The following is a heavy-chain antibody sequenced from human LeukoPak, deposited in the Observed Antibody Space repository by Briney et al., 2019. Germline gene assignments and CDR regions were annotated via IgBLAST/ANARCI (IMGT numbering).Heavy chain of an antibody. CDR1: GFTFSSYA. CDR3: ARHSFDYDSSGYFYSFDY. Sequence: PGGSLRLPCAASGFTFSSYAMSWIRQPPGKGLEWLGSIQYSGSTHYNPSLKSRVTISVDTSKNQFSLNLNSVTAADTAVYYCARHSFDYDSSGYFYSFDYWGQGTLVTVSS. D-gene: IGHD3-22*01. J-gene: IGHJ4*02. V-gene: IGHV4-39*01. CDR2: IQYSGST.